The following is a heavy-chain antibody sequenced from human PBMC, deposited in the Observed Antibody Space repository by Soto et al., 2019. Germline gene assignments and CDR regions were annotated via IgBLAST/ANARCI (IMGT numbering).Heavy chain of an antibody. D-gene: IGHD3-22*01. CDR2: IIPIFGTA. CDR3: AREPRHYYYDSSGYYYTDAFDI. Sequence: GALVKVSCKASGGTFSSYAISWVRQAPGQGLEWMGGIIPIFGTANYAQKFQGRVTITADESTSTAYMELSSLRSEDTAVYYCAREPRHYYYDSSGYYYTDAFDIWGQGTMVTVSS. CDR1: GGTFSSYA. V-gene: IGHV1-69*13. J-gene: IGHJ3*02.